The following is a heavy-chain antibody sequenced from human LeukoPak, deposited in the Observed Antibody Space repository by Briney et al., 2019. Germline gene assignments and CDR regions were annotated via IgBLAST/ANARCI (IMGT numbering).Heavy chain of an antibody. CDR1: GFTFSSYA. Sequence: GGSLRLSCAASGFTFSSYAMSWVRQAPGKGLEWVSAISGSGGSTYYADSVKGRFTISRDNSKNTLYLQMNSLRAEDTAVYYCAKTATYYYDSSGYYFPEYFQHWGQGTLVTVSS. V-gene: IGHV3-23*01. D-gene: IGHD3-22*01. J-gene: IGHJ1*01. CDR3: AKTATYYYDSSGYYFPEYFQH. CDR2: ISGSGGST.